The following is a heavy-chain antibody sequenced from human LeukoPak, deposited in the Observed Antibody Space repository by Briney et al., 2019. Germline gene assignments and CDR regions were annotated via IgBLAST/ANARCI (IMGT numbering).Heavy chain of an antibody. D-gene: IGHD6-13*01. CDR1: GFTFTNYW. Sequence: GGSLRLSCAASGFTFTNYWMHWVRQAPGKGLVWVSRIHSDGSSTNYADSVTGRFATSRDNAKNTLYLQMNSLRAEDTAVYYCARDDAAAGIIFDSWGQGTLVTVSS. J-gene: IGHJ4*02. V-gene: IGHV3-74*01. CDR3: ARDDAAAGIIFDS. CDR2: IHSDGSST.